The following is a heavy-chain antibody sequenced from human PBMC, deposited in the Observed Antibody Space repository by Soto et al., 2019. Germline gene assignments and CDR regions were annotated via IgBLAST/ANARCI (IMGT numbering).Heavy chain of an antibody. Sequence: SVKVSCKASVGTWISYAISYLRRAAVQRLEWRGGIITIFGTANYAQKFQGRVTITADESTSTAYMELSSLRSEDTAVYYCASLWTYYDSSGYPPPPDAFDIWGQETMVTVSS. J-gene: IGHJ3*02. V-gene: IGHV1-69*13. CDR2: IITIFGTA. CDR1: VGTWISYA. D-gene: IGHD3-22*01. CDR3: ASLWTYYDSSGYPPPPDAFDI.